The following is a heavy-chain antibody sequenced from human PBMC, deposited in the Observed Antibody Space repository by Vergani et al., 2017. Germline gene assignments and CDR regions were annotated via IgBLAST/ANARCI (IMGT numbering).Heavy chain of an antibody. CDR1: GGTFSSYA. CDR2: IIPIFGTA. V-gene: IGHV1-69*01. J-gene: IGHJ3*02. Sequence: QVQLVQSGAEVKKPGSSVKVSCKASGGTFSSYAISWVRQAPGQGLEWMGGIIPIFGTANYAQKFQGRVTITADESTSTAYMELSSLRSEDTAVYYCARVAANDLWSGSTFPEHDAFDIWGQGTMVTVSS. D-gene: IGHD3-3*01. CDR3: ARVAANDLWSGSTFPEHDAFDI.